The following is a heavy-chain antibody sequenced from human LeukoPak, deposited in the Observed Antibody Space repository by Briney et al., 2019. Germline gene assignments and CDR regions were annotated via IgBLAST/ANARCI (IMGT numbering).Heavy chain of an antibody. CDR1: GFTFSSYS. CDR2: ISSSSSTI. D-gene: IGHD6-19*01. CDR3: ARDSSGWGGGCFDY. Sequence: GGSLRLSCAASGFTFSSYSMNWVRQAPGKGLEWVSYISSSSSTIYYADSVKGRFTISRDNAKNSLYLQMNSLRAEDTAVYYCARDSSGWGGGCFDYWGQGTLVTVSS. V-gene: IGHV3-48*01. J-gene: IGHJ4*02.